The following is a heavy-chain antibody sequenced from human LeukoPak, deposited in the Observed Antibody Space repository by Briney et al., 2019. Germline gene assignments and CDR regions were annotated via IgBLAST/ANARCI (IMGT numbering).Heavy chain of an antibody. Sequence: PGGSLRLSCAASGFTFSSYAMHWVRQAPGKGLEWVTFISYDGSIKDYADSVKGRFTISRDDSKSTLFLQMNSLRPEDRAVYYCAKDREDSAYDLTHWGQGTLVIVSS. CDR3: AKDREDSAYDLTH. CDR1: GFTFSSYA. CDR2: ISYDGSIK. D-gene: IGHD5-12*01. J-gene: IGHJ4*02. V-gene: IGHV3-30*04.